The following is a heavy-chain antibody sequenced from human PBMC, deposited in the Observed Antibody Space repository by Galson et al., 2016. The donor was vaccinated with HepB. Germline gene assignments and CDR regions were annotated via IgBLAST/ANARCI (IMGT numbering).Heavy chain of an antibody. D-gene: IGHD3-16*01. CDR1: GDSISRYY. CDR3: ARGGVDAFDI. Sequence: LSLTCTVSGDSISRYYWSWIRQPPGKGLEWIGYIYYSGSTNSNPSLKSRVTLSVDTSKNPFSLKLNSVTAADPAVYYCARGGVDAFDIWARGHWSPSLQ. CDR2: IYYSGST. V-gene: IGHV4-59*01. J-gene: IGHJ3*02.